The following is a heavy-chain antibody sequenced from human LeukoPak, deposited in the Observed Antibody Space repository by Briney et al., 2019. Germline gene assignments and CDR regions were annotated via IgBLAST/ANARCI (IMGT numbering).Heavy chain of an antibody. V-gene: IGHV3-30*02. CDR1: GFSFSSFG. D-gene: IGHD2-2*03. J-gene: IGHJ4*02. CDR3: AKSQRGYCSSTSCYGDY. Sequence: GGSLRLSCAASGFSFSSFGMHWVRQAPGKGLEWVAFIRYDETNKFYADSVKGRFTISRDSSNNTLYLQMNSLRAEDSAVYHCAKSQRGYCSSTSCYGDYWGQGTLVTVSS. CDR2: IRYDETNK.